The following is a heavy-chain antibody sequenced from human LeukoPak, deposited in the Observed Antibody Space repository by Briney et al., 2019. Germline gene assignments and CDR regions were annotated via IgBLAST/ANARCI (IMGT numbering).Heavy chain of an antibody. J-gene: IGHJ5*02. CDR3: ARGYSGLNWFDP. Sequence: SVKVSCKASGGTFSSYAISWVRQAPGQGLEWMGGIIPIFGRANYAQRFQGRVTITTDESTSTAYMELSSLRSEDTAVYYCARGYSGLNWFDPWGQGTLVTVSS. D-gene: IGHD6-13*01. CDR2: IIPIFGRA. CDR1: GGTFSSYA. V-gene: IGHV1-69*05.